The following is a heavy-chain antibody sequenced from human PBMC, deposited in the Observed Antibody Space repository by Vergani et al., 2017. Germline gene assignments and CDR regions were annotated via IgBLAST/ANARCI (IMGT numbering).Heavy chain of an antibody. J-gene: IGHJ3*02. CDR2: IYPGDSDT. V-gene: IGHV5-51*01. CDR3: ARSRPLYSGSPDAFDI. Sequence: EVQLVQSGAEVKKPGESLKISCKGSGYSFTSYWIGWVRQMPGKGLDWMGIIYPGDSDTSYSPSFQGQVTISADKAISTAYLQWSSLKASDTAMYYCARSRPLYSGSPDAFDIWGQGTMVTVSS. D-gene: IGHD1-26*01. CDR1: GYSFTSYW.